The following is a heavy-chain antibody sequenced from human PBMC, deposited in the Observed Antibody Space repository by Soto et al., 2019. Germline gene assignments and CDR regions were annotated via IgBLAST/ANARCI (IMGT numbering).Heavy chain of an antibody. Sequence: GGSLRLSCAATGFTFSSYAMSWVRQAPGKGLEWVSVISGSGGGTYYADSVKGRFTISRDKSKNTLYLQMNSLRVEDTAVYYCAKDGGGWATIMGSYYYYGMDVWGQGTTVTVSS. J-gene: IGHJ6*02. D-gene: IGHD5-12*01. V-gene: IGHV3-23*01. CDR2: ISGSGGGT. CDR1: GFTFSSYA. CDR3: AKDGGGWATIMGSYYYYGMDV.